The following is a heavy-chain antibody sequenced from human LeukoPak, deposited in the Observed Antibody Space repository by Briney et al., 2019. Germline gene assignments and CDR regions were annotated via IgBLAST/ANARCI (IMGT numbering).Heavy chain of an antibody. V-gene: IGHV1-18*01. Sequence: ASVKVSCKASGYTFNTYGITWVRQAPGPGLEWMGWINGYNGKTKYAQKLKDRVTMTTGTSTTTAYMELLSLSSDVTAVDYSARAGAVVDNWFDPWGQGTLVTVSS. J-gene: IGHJ5*02. CDR1: GYTFNTYG. CDR3: ARAGAVVDNWFDP. CDR2: INGYNGKT. D-gene: IGHD2-15*01.